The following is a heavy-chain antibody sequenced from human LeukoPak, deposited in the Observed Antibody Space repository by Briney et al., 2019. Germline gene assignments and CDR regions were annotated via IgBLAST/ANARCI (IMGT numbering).Heavy chain of an antibody. V-gene: IGHV4-59*01. CDR3: ARDPLMGRAGY. J-gene: IGHJ4*02. D-gene: IGHD6-19*01. CDR2: IYHSGST. Sequence: SETLSLTCTVSGGSIRSSYWSWIRQPPGKGLEWIGYIYHSGSTNYNPSLKSRVTISIDTSKNQFSLKLSSVTAADTAVYYCARDPLMGRAGYWGQGTLVTVSS. CDR1: GGSIRSSY.